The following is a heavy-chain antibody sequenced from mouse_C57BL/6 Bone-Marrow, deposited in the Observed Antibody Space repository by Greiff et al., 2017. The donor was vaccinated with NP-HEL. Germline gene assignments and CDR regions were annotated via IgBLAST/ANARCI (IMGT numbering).Heavy chain of an antibody. CDR2: ISSGGSYT. CDR3: ARRYYDYFFAY. Sequence: DVQLVESGGDLVKPGGSLKLSCAASGFTFSSYGMSWVRQTPDKRLEWVATISSGGSYTYYPDSVKGRFTISRDNAKNTLYLQMSSLKSEDTAMYYCARRYYDYFFAYWGQGTLVTVSA. J-gene: IGHJ3*01. CDR1: GFTFSSYG. D-gene: IGHD2-4*01. V-gene: IGHV5-6*01.